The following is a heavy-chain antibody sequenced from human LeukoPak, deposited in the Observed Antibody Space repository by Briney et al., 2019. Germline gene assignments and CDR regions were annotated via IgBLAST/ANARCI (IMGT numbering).Heavy chain of an antibody. J-gene: IGHJ4*02. D-gene: IGHD5-18*01. Sequence: GGSLRLSCVASGFTFSTSAMSWVRQAPGKGLEWVSAISGSGGKTYYADSVKGRLTISRDNSQNTLYLYMNSLRADDTAVYYCGKEMTSMVTVEYWGQGTLVTVSS. V-gene: IGHV3-23*01. CDR1: GFTFSTSA. CDR3: GKEMTSMVTVEY. CDR2: ISGSGGKT.